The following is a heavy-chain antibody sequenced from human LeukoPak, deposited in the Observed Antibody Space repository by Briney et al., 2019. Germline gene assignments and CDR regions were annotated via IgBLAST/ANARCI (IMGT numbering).Heavy chain of an antibody. CDR2: INPSGGST. Sequence: GASVKVSCKASGYTFTSYYMHWVRQAPGQGLEWMGIINPSGGSTSYAQKFQGRVTVTRDTSTSTVYMGLSSLRSEDTAVYYCARYSSSFHHSLQCLDYWGQGTLVTVSS. D-gene: IGHD6-13*01. CDR3: ARYSSSFHHSLQCLDY. CDR1: GYTFTSYY. J-gene: IGHJ4*02. V-gene: IGHV1-46*01.